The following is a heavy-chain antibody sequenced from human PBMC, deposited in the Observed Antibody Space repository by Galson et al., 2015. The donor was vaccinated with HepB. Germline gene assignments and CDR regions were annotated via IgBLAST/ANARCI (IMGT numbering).Heavy chain of an antibody. Sequence: SLRLSCAASGFTFSSYAMHWVRQAPGKGLEWVAVISYDGSNKYYADSVKGRFTISRDNSKNTLYLQMNSLRAEDTAVYYCASLERLRFGGLSFGDYWGQGTLVTVSS. V-gene: IGHV3-30-3*01. CDR1: GFTFSSYA. CDR3: ASLERLRFGGLSFGDY. CDR2: ISYDGSNK. D-gene: IGHD3-16*02. J-gene: IGHJ4*02.